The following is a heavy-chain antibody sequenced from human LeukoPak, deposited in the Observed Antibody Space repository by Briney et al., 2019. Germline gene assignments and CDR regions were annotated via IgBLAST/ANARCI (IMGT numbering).Heavy chain of an antibody. CDR3: ARDRDFTSNWAFDY. CDR2: IFHGGST. J-gene: IGHJ4*02. V-gene: IGHV4-4*02. CDR1: GDSISGNNW. D-gene: IGHD6-13*01. Sequence: PSGTLSLTCTVSGDSISGNNWWNWVRQPPGKGLEWIGEIFHGGSTNYNPSLKSRVTMSVDKSRNQFSLNLTSVTAADTAIYYCARDRDFTSNWAFDYWGQGALVTVSS.